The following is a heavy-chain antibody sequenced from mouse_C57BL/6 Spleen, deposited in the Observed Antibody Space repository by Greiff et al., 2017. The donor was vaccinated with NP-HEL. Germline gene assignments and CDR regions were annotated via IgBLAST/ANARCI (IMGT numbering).Heavy chain of an antibody. Sequence: QVQLQQSGPGLVQPSHCLSITCTVSGFSLTSYGVHWVRQSPGKGLEWLGVIWSGGSTDYNAAFISRLSISKDNSKSQVFFKMNSLQADDTAIYYCARKLGRGYFDVWGTGTTVTVSS. D-gene: IGHD4-1*01. CDR3: ARKLGRGYFDV. CDR2: IWSGGST. V-gene: IGHV2-2*01. J-gene: IGHJ1*03. CDR1: GFSLTSYG.